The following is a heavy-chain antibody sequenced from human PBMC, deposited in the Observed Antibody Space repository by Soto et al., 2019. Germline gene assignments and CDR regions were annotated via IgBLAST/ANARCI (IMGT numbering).Heavy chain of an antibody. D-gene: IGHD3-10*01. V-gene: IGHV3-48*02. CDR2: ISRSSTGI. Sequence: EVQLVESGGGLVQPGGSLRLSCGASGFTFSLYSMSSVRQAPGKGLEWVSYISRSSTGIHYADSVKGRFTISRDDATNSMHLQINILRDGDTAVYYCARSVTWGLDVWGQGTTVSISS. CDR1: GFTFSLYS. CDR3: ARSVTWGLDV. J-gene: IGHJ6*02.